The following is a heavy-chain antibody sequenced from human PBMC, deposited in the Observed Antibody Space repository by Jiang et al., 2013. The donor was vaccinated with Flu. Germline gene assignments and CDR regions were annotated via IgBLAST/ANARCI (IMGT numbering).Heavy chain of an antibody. Sequence: SGAEVKKPGASVRLSCKASGYTFNNYAFHWVRQAPGQTLEWMGWIFVANGKTKYSQKFQGRITISRDSSASTGFLELSNLRSEDTALYYCASETVGASGKFESWGQGSLVTVSS. D-gene: IGHD1-26*01. J-gene: IGHJ4*02. CDR3: ASETVGASGKFES. CDR2: IFVANGKT. CDR1: GYTFNNYA. V-gene: IGHV1-3*01.